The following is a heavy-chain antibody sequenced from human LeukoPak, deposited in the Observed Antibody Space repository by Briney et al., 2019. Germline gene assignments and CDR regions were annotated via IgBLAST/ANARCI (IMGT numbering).Heavy chain of an antibody. J-gene: IGHJ2*01. V-gene: IGHV4-39*01. D-gene: IGHD6-13*01. CDR2: IYCSGST. Sequence: PSETLSLTCTVSGGSISSSSYYWGWIRQPPGKELEWIGSIYCSGSTYYNPSLKSRVTISVDTSKNQFSLKLSSVTAADTAVYYCARVSSSWYQDWYFDLWGRGTLVTVSS. CDR3: ARVSSSWYQDWYFDL. CDR1: GGSISSSSYY.